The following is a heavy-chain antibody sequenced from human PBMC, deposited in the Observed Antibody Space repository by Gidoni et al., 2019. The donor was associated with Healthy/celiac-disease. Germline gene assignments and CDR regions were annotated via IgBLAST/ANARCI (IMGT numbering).Heavy chain of an antibody. Sequence: EVQLVESGGGLVQPGRSLRLSCAASGFTFDAYAMHWVRPAPGKGLELVSGISWNSGSIGYADSVKGRFTISRDNAKNSLYLQMNSLRAEDTALYYCAKGSGDIVATIFDYWGQGTLVTVSS. J-gene: IGHJ4*02. CDR2: ISWNSGSI. V-gene: IGHV3-9*01. CDR1: GFTFDAYA. CDR3: AKGSGDIVATIFDY. D-gene: IGHD5-12*01.